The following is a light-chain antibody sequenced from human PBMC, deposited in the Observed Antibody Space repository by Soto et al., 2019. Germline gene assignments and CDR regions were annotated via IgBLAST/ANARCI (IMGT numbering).Light chain of an antibody. J-gene: IGLJ2*01. Sequence: QSVLTQPPSASGSPGESVTISCSGTSSDGGGYNFVSWYQQLPGKAPKLMIYEVFKRPSGVPDRFSGSKSGNAASLTVSGLQADDEADYYCSSYAGSDNFVVFGGGTKLTVL. CDR1: SSDGGGYNF. V-gene: IGLV2-8*01. CDR3: SSYAGSDNFVV. CDR2: EVF.